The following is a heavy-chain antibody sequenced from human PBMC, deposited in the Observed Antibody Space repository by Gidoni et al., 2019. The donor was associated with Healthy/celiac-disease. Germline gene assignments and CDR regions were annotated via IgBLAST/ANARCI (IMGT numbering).Heavy chain of an antibody. CDR1: GFTFRSYS. V-gene: IGHV3-21*01. CDR3: AREGYCSGGSCYPLDY. J-gene: IGHJ4*02. Sequence: EVQLVESGGGLVKPGGSLRLSCAASGFTFRSYSMNWVRQAPGKGLEWVSSISSSSSYIYYADSVKGRFTISRDNAKNSLYLQMNSLRAEDTAVYYCAREGYCSGGSCYPLDYWGQGTLVTVSS. CDR2: ISSSSSYI. D-gene: IGHD2-15*01.